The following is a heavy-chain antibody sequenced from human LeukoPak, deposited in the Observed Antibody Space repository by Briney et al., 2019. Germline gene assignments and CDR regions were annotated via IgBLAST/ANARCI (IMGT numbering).Heavy chain of an antibody. Sequence: PGGSLRLSCAASGFIFNNYGMHWVRQAPGKGLEWVTVISYDGSNKDYADSVKGRFTISRDNSRNTLYLQMNSLRAEDTAVYYCARALAMGDYGGPTDYWGQGTLVTVSS. CDR2: ISYDGSNK. CDR3: ARALAMGDYGGPTDY. CDR1: GFIFNNYG. D-gene: IGHD4-23*01. J-gene: IGHJ4*02. V-gene: IGHV3-30*04.